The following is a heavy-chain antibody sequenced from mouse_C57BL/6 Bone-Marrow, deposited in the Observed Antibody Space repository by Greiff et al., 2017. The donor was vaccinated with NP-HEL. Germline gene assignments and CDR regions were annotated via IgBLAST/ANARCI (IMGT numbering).Heavy chain of an antibody. V-gene: IGHV1-64*01. Sequence: QVQLQQPGAELVKPGASVKLSCKASGYTFTSYWMHWVKQRPGQGLEWIGMIHPNSGSTNYNEKIKSKATLTVDKSSSTAYMQLSSLTSEDSAVYYCARRGVVTTGFAYWGQGTLVTVSA. CDR1: GYTFTSYW. CDR3: ARRGVVTTGFAY. J-gene: IGHJ3*01. D-gene: IGHD2-1*01. CDR2: IHPNSGST.